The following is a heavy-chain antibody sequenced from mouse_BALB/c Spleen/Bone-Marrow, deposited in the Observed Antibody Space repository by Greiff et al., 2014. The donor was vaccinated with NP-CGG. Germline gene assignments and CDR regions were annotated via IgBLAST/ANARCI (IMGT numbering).Heavy chain of an antibody. J-gene: IGHJ4*01. CDR1: GYSITSDYA. CDR3: ARYYGSSYYAMDY. CDR2: ISYSGST. V-gene: IGHV3-2*02. D-gene: IGHD1-1*01. Sequence: ESGPGLVKPSQSLSLTCTVTGYSITSDYAWNWIRQFPGNKLEWMGYISYSGSTSYSPSLKSRISITRDTSKNQFFLQLNSVTTEDTATYYCARYYGSSYYAMDYWGQGTSVTVSS.